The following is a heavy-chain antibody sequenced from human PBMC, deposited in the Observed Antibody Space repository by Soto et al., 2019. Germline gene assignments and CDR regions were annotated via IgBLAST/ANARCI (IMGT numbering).Heavy chain of an antibody. CDR1: GGSISSYY. CDR3: ASMTTVYNWFDA. V-gene: IGHV4-59*01. D-gene: IGHD4-4*01. Sequence: SETLSLTCTVSGGSISSYYWSWIRQPPGKGLEWIGYIYYSGSTNYNPSLTSRVTISVDTSKNQFSLKLSSVTAADTAVYYCASMTTVYNWFDAWGQGTLVTVSS. J-gene: IGHJ5*02. CDR2: IYYSGST.